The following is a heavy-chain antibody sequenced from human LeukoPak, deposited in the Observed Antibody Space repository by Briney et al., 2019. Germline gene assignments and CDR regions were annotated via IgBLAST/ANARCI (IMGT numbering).Heavy chain of an antibody. Sequence: GGSLRLSCAASGFTFSKYGMSWVRQAPGKGLEWVSGISGSGGSTYYADSVKGRFTISRDNSKNMLYLQMNSLRAEDTAVYYCAKNVRSSGWYLDYWGQGTLVTVS. D-gene: IGHD6-19*01. CDR3: AKNVRSSGWYLDY. CDR2: ISGSGGST. V-gene: IGHV3-23*01. CDR1: GFTFSKYG. J-gene: IGHJ4*02.